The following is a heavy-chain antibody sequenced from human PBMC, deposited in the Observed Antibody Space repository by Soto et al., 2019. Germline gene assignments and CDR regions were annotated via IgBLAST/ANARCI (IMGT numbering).Heavy chain of an antibody. J-gene: IGHJ4*02. D-gene: IGHD2-15*01. V-gene: IGHV3-15*07. CDR3: AADRCLNVVGYLRWS. CDR2: IKSKTDGGTT. CDR1: GVTFSNAW. Sequence: EVPLVESGGGLVKPGGSLRLSCAASGVTFSNAWMNWVRQAPGKGLEWVGRIKSKTDGGTTDYAAPVKGRFTISRYNSKNPLYLQMNSLEPEDTALNYCAADRCLNVVGYLRWSWGQGTLVTVSS.